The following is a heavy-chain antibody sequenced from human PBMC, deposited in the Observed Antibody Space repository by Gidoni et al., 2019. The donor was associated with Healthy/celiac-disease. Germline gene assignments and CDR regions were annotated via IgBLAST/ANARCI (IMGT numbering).Heavy chain of an antibody. CDR2: ISYDGSNR. V-gene: IGHV3-30*18. CDR3: AKDLVLAGDSGGWPTYYYYGMDV. Sequence: QVQLVESGGGVVQPGRSLRLSCAASGFTFSSYVMHWVRQAPGKGLEWVEGISYDGSNRDYADSGKGRFTISRDNSKNTLNLQMNSMRAEDTAVYYCAKDLVLAGDSGGWPTYYYYGMDVWGQGTTVTVSS. J-gene: IGHJ6*02. CDR1: GFTFSSYV. D-gene: IGHD6-19*01.